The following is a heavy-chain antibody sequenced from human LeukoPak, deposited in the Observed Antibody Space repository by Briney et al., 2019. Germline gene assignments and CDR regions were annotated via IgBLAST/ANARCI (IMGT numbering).Heavy chain of an antibody. J-gene: IGHJ4*02. V-gene: IGHV3-23*01. CDR3: AQGYNSGWYPN. Sequence: PGGSLRLSCAVSGFSVSSFGMSWVRQAPGKGLEWISAISADGETTYYADSVKGRFLISRDNSKNALSLQLNSLRADDTGVYYCAQGYNSGWYPNWGQGSLDSVSS. CDR2: ISADGETT. CDR1: GFSVSSFG. D-gene: IGHD6-19*01.